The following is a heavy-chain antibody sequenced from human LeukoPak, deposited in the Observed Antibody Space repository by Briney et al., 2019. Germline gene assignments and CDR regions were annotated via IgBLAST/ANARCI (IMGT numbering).Heavy chain of an antibody. CDR1: GFTVSSNY. J-gene: IGHJ4*02. CDR3: ATDGGSSRSYFDY. CDR2: IYSGGST. V-gene: IGHV3-53*01. D-gene: IGHD2-2*01. Sequence: PGGSLRLSCAASGFTVSSNYMSWVRQAPGKGLEWVSVIYSGGSTYYADSVKGRFTISRDNSKNTLYLQMNSLRVEDTAVYYCATDGGSSRSYFDYWGQGTLATVSS.